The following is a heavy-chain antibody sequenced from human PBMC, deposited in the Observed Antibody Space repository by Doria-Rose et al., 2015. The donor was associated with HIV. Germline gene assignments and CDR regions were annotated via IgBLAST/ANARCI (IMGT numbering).Heavy chain of an antibody. Sequence: VQLVQSGGGLVQPGRSLRLSCVGSGFSFESYAMHWVRLAPGKGLEWVAGISWDSGAKGNAGSVEGRFTISRDNAKKSVYLEMRSLRPEDTAFYYCAKAPIIGPKYYFYMDVWGKGTSVTVSS. D-gene: IGHD3-3*01. V-gene: IGHV3-9*01. CDR1: GFSFESYA. CDR3: AKAPIIGPKYYFYMDV. CDR2: ISWDSGAK. J-gene: IGHJ6*03.